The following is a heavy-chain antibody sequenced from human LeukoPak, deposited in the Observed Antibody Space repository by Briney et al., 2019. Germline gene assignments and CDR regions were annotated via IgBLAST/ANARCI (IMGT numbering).Heavy chain of an antibody. D-gene: IGHD3-10*01. CDR3: ARRGRITMVRGARGSAFDI. J-gene: IGHJ3*02. CDR1: GYSLTSYW. V-gene: IGHV5-51*01. CDR2: IYPGDSDT. Sequence: GESLKISCKGSGYSLTSYWIGWVRQMPGKGLEWMGIIYPGDSDTRYSPSFQGQVTISADKSISTAYLQWSSLKASDTAMYYCARRGRITMVRGARGSAFDIWGQGTMVTVSS.